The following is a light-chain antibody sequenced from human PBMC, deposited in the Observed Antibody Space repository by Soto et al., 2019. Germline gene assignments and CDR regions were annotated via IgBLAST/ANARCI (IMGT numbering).Light chain of an antibody. CDR1: QSISSY. Sequence: DIQMTQSPSSLSAAVGDRVTITCRASQSISSYLNWYQQQPGKAPKLLIYAASSLQSGVPSRFSGSGSGTDFTLTISSLRPEDFATYYCQQSYSTPRTFGQGTKVEIK. V-gene: IGKV1-39*01. CDR3: QQSYSTPRT. J-gene: IGKJ1*01. CDR2: AAS.